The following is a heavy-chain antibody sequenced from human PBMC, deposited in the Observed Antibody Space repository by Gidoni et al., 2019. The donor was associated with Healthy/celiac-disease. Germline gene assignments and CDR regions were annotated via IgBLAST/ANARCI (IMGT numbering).Heavy chain of an antibody. CDR1: GGSISSSRYY. V-gene: IGHV4-39*01. CDR3: ARGYYDSSGYYSVYYFDY. CDR2: IYYSGST. Sequence: QLQLQESGPGLVKPSETLSLTCTVSGGSISSSRYYWGWIRQPPGKGLEWIGSIYYSGSTYYNPSLKSRVTISVDTSKNQFSLKLSSVTAADTAVYYCARGYYDSSGYYSVYYFDYWGQGTLVTVSS. D-gene: IGHD3-22*01. J-gene: IGHJ4*02.